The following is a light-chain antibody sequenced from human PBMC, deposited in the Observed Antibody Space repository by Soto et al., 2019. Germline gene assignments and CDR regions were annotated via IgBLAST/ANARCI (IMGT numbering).Light chain of an antibody. CDR3: CSYAGNSNYV. CDR1: SSDVGGYNY. Sequence: QSALPQPPSASGSPGQSVTISCTGTSSDVGGYNYVSWYQQHPGEAPKLIIYEVTKRPSGVPDRFSGSKSGNTASLTVSGLQAEDEADYHCCSYAGNSNYVFGTGTKVTVL. V-gene: IGLV2-8*01. CDR2: EVT. J-gene: IGLJ1*01.